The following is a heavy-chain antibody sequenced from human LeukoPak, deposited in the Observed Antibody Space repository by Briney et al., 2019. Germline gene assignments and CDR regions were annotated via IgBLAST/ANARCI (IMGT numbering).Heavy chain of an antibody. V-gene: IGHV4-39*01. J-gene: IGHJ4*02. Sequence: SETLSLTCTVSGDSISSSSYYWGWIRQPPGKGLEWIGNIYYSGSTYYNPSLRSRLTISLDTSKNQFSLTLSPVTAADTAVYYCARLQYYYDSNGYYSLYYFDYWGQGTVVTVSS. CDR2: IYYSGST. D-gene: IGHD3-22*01. CDR3: ARLQYYYDSNGYYSLYYFDY. CDR1: GDSISSSSYY.